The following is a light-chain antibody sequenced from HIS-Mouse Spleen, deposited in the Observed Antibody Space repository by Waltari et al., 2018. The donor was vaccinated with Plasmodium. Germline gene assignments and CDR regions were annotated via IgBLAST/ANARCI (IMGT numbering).Light chain of an antibody. V-gene: IGKV1-9*01. CDR3: QQLNSYPPF. CDR1: QRISSY. CDR2: AAS. J-gene: IGKJ4*01. Sequence: DIQLTQSPSFLSASVGDRVTITCRSSQRISSYLAWYQQKPGKAPKLLIYAASTLQSGVPSRFSGSGSGTEFTLTISSLQPEDFATYFCQQLNSYPPFFGGGTKVEIK.